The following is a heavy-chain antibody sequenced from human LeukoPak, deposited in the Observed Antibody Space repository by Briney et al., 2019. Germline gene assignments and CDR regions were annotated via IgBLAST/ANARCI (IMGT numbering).Heavy chain of an antibody. CDR2: IYHSESP. J-gene: IGHJ4*02. V-gene: IGHV4-4*02. D-gene: IGHD5-12*01. CDR3: ARHRVYSGYDYVFPHFDY. CDR1: GGSISSTNW. Sequence: PSETLSLTCAVSGGSISSTNWWNWVRQPPGKGLEWIGEIYHSESPNYNPSLKSRVTISVDTSKNQFSLKLSSVTAADTAVYYCARHRVYSGYDYVFPHFDYWGQGTLVTVSS.